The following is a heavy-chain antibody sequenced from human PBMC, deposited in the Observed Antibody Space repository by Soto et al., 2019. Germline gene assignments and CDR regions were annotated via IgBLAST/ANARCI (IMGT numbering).Heavy chain of an antibody. D-gene: IGHD2-2*01. CDR2: IIPIFGTA. CDR3: ARDHGPAAVI. CDR1: GGTFSSYA. Sequence: GASVKVSCKASGGTFSSYAISWVRQALGQGLEWMGGIIPIFGTANYAQKFQGRVTITADESTSTAYMELSSLRSEDTAVYYCARDHGPAAVIWGQGTLVTVSS. V-gene: IGHV1-69*13. J-gene: IGHJ4*02.